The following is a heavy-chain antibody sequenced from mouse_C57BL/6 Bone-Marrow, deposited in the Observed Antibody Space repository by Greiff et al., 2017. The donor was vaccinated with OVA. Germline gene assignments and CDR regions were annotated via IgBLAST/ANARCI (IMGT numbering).Heavy chain of an antibody. CDR3: ARQNYYGSRGWYFDV. J-gene: IGHJ1*03. D-gene: IGHD1-1*01. CDR1: GFTFSDYG. Sequence: EVKLVESGGGLVQPGGSLTLSCAASGFTFSDYGMAWVRQAPRKGPEWVAFISNLAYSIYYADTVTGRFTISRENAKNTLYLEMSSLMSEDTAMYYCARQNYYGSRGWYFDVWGTGTTVTVSS. CDR2: ISNLAYSI. V-gene: IGHV5-15*04.